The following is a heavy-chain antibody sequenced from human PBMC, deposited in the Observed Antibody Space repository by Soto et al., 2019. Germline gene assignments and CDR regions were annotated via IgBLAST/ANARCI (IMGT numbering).Heavy chain of an antibody. CDR3: ARALGVVIKPDY. CDR2: ISYDGSNK. V-gene: IGHV3-30-3*01. D-gene: IGHD3-3*01. J-gene: IGHJ4*02. CDR1: GFTFSSYA. Sequence: GSLRLSCAASGFTFSSYAMHWVRQAPGKGLEWVAVISYDGSNKYYADSVKGRFTISRDNSKNTLYLQMNSLRAEDTAVYYCARALGVVIKPDYWGQGTLVTVSS.